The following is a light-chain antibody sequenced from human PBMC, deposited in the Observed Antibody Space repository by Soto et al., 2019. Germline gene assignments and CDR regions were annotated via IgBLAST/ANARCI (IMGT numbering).Light chain of an antibody. Sequence: DIQMTQSPSSLSASVGDRVTITCRASQGIGNYLVWYQQKPGKVPKLLIYAASTLQSGVPSWFSGSGSGTDFTLTISGLQPEDVATYYCQKYNIAPHTFGPGTKVDIK. J-gene: IGKJ3*01. CDR3: QKYNIAPHT. V-gene: IGKV1-27*01. CDR2: AAS. CDR1: QGIGNY.